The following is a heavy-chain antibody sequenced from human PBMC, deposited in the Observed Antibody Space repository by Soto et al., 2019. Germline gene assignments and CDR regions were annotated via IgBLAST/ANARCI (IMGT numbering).Heavy chain of an antibody. Sequence: PSETLSLTCTVSGVSISNSSYYWGWIRRPPGKGLEWIGTIYYSGITYYNPSLKSRVTISVDTSKNQFSLKLTSVTAADTDVYYCARHGWNCGQGPLVTVSS. CDR2: IYYSGIT. CDR1: GVSISNSSYY. V-gene: IGHV4-39*01. CDR3: ARHGWN. D-gene: IGHD6-19*01. J-gene: IGHJ4*02.